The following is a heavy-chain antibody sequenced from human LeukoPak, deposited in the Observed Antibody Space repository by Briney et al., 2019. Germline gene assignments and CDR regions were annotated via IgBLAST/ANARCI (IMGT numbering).Heavy chain of an antibody. CDR1: GGSISSTSYY. CDR2: IDYSGST. D-gene: IGHD2-2*01. CDR3: ASNTIPGPAYYYYYMDV. Sequence: PSETLYLTCNVSGGSISSTSYYWGWIRQPPGKGLEWIGTIDYSGSTYYNPSLGSRVTICVDMSKNHFSLKLRSVCAADTAVYYCASNTIPGPAYYYYYMDVCGKGTTVSVSS. J-gene: IGHJ6*03. V-gene: IGHV4-39*01.